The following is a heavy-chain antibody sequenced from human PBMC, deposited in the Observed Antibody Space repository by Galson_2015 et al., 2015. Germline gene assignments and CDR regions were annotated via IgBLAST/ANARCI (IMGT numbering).Heavy chain of an antibody. CDR1: GFSLSTSGVG. J-gene: IGHJ4*02. D-gene: IGHD6-13*01. Sequence: PALVNPTQTLTLPCTFSGFSLSTSGVGVGWIRQPPGKALEWLALIYWNDDRRYGPSLKSRRTITKDTSKNQVVLTMTNTDPADTATYYCAHSPTAAGNFDYWGQGVLVTVSS. CDR3: AHSPTAAGNFDY. CDR2: IYWNDDR. V-gene: IGHV2-5*01.